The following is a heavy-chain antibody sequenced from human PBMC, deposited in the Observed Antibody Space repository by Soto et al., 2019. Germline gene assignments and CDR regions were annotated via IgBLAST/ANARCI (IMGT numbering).Heavy chain of an antibody. Sequence: EVQLLESGGGLVQPGGSLRLSCAASGFTFSSYAMSWVRQAPGKGLEWVSAISGSGGSTYYADSVKGRFTISRDNSKNTLYLQMNSLRAEDTAVYYCAKVPSIPTYYYDSSGYRTAIVYWGQGTLVTVSS. J-gene: IGHJ4*02. CDR1: GFTFSSYA. CDR2: ISGSGGST. V-gene: IGHV3-23*01. CDR3: AKVPSIPTYYYDSSGYRTAIVY. D-gene: IGHD3-22*01.